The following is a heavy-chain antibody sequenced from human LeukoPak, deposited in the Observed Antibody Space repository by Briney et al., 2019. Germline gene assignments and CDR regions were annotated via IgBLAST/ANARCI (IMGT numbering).Heavy chain of an antibody. CDR1: GGSISSSSYY. V-gene: IGHV4-39*01. CDR3: ARQSGIVGATSWFDP. Sequence: PSETLSLTCTVSGGSISSSSYYWGWIRQPPGKGLEWIGSNYYSRSTYYNPSLKSRVTISVDTSKNQFSLKLSSVTAADTAVYYCARQSGIVGATSWFDPWGQGTLVTVSS. J-gene: IGHJ5*02. CDR2: NYYSRST. D-gene: IGHD1-26*01.